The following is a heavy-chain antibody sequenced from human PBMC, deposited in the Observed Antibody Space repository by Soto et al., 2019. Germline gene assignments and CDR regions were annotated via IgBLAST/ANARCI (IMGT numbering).Heavy chain of an antibody. CDR1: GYTFTSYY. J-gene: IGHJ6*02. D-gene: IGHD1-26*01. CDR2: INPSGGST. V-gene: IGHV1-46*01. Sequence: ASVKVSCKASGYTFTSYYMHWVRQAPGQGLEWMGIINPSGGSTGYAQKFQGRVTMTRDTSTSTVYMELSSLRSEDTAVYYCARERSGSSAHYYYYYGMDVWGQGTTVTVSS. CDR3: ARERSGSSAHYYYYYGMDV.